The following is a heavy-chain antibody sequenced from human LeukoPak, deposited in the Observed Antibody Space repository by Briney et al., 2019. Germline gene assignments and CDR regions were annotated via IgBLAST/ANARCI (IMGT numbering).Heavy chain of an antibody. CDR1: GFTFSSYS. CDR3: ARDEYGSGSYAMYNWFYP. Sequence: GGSLRLSCAASGFTFSSYSMNWVRQAPGKGLEWVSSISSSSSYIYYADSVKGRFTISRDNAKNSLYLQMNSLRAEDTAVYYCARDEYGSGSYAMYNWFYPWGQGTLVTVSS. D-gene: IGHD3-10*01. J-gene: IGHJ5*02. V-gene: IGHV3-21*01. CDR2: ISSSSSYI.